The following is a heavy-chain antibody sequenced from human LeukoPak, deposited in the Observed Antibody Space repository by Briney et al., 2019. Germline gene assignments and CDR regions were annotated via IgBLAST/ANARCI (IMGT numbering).Heavy chain of an antibody. CDR3: ARVVYYDNSGYSH. CDR1: GFTSSSYG. J-gene: IGHJ4*02. V-gene: IGHV3-21*06. CDR2: ISSSSSYI. D-gene: IGHD3-22*01. Sequence: GGSLRLSCAASGFTSSSYGMNWVRQAPGKGLEWVSSISSSSSYIYYADSVKGRFTISRDNAKNSLYLQMNSLRAEDTAVYYCARVVYYDNSGYSHWGQGTLVTVSS.